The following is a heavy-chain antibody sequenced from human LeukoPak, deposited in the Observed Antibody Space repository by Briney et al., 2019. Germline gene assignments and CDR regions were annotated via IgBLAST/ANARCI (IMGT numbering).Heavy chain of an antibody. J-gene: IGHJ3*02. Sequence: GASVKVSCKASGYTFATYAIHWVRQAPGQGLEWMGWIVAGNGNTKYSQKFQGRVTITRDTSASTAYMELSSLRSEDTAVYYCVRGIQRESSNDAFDIWGQGTMITVSS. CDR1: GYTFATYA. CDR3: VRGIQRESSNDAFDI. D-gene: IGHD6-13*01. CDR2: IVAGNGNT. V-gene: IGHV1-3*01.